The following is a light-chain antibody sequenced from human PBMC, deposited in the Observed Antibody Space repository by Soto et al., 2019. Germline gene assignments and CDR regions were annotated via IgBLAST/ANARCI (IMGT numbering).Light chain of an antibody. Sequence: QLVLTQPPSASASLGASVTLTCTLSNGYSNYEVDWYQQRPGKGPRFVMRVGTGGIVGSKGDGIPDRFSILGSGLNRYLTIENIQEEDESDYHCGADHGSGSDFVKVFGGGTKLTVL. J-gene: IGLJ2*01. V-gene: IGLV9-49*01. CDR2: VGTGGIVG. CDR1: NGYSNYE. CDR3: GADHGSGSDFVKV.